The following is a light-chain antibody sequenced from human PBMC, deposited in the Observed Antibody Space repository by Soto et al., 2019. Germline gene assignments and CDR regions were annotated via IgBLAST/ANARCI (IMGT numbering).Light chain of an antibody. Sequence: EIVMRRFRGTLSVSQGERATLSCRASQSVSSNLAWYQQKPGQAPSLLIYGASTRATGIPARFSGSGSETEFTLTISSLQSEDFAVYYCQQFYNWPRTFGQVTKGISN. CDR2: GAS. CDR1: QSVSSN. CDR3: QQFYNWPRT. V-gene: IGKV3-15*01. J-gene: IGKJ1*01.